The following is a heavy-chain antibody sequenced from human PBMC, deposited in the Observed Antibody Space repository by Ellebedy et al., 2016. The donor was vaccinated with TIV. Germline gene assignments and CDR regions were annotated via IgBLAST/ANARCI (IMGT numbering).Heavy chain of an antibody. J-gene: IGHJ4*02. Sequence: AASVKVSCKTSGYTFTDHYIHWVRQAPGQGLEWMAWINPNSGGTNYAQKFQGRVTVTRDTSTSTAYMELSTLTSDDTAVYYCAISPNQYFFDYWGQGTLVTVSS. CDR1: GYTFTDHY. CDR2: INPNSGGT. D-gene: IGHD3-9*01. CDR3: AISPNQYFFDY. V-gene: IGHV1-2*02.